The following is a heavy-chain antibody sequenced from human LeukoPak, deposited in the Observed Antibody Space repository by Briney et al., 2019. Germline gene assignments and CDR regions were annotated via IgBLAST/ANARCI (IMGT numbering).Heavy chain of an antibody. Sequence: WGSLRLTCAASGFTFTNACMSWVRQAPGKGLEWVGRIKSKTDGGTTDYAAPVKGRFTISRDDSKNTLSLQMNSLKTEDTAVYYCTTESPHFDYWGQGTLVTVSS. V-gene: IGHV3-15*01. CDR3: TTESPHFDY. CDR1: GFTFTNAC. CDR2: IKSKTDGGTT. J-gene: IGHJ4*02.